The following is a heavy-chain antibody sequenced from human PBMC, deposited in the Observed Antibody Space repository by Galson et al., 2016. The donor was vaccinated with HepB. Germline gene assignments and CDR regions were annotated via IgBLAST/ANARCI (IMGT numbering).Heavy chain of an antibody. Sequence: QSGAEVTKPGESLKISCQGSGYKFSSYWIGWVRQMPGKGLEWMGIIYPGDSDTKYSPSFHGQVTIPADKSISTAYLHWSSLKASDTPMNYCARLVSRYSGYDSRFIFDYRGQGSLVTVSS. CDR3: ARLVSRYSGYDSRFIFDY. V-gene: IGHV5-51*01. D-gene: IGHD5-12*01. J-gene: IGHJ4*02. CDR2: IYPGDSDT. CDR1: GYKFSSYW.